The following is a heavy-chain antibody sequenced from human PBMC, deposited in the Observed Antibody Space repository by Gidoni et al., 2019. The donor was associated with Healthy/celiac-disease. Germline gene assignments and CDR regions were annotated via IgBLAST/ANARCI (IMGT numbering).Heavy chain of an antibody. Sequence: QVQLQESGPGLVKPSETLSLTCAVSGYSISRGYYWGWIRQPPGKGLEWIGSIYHSGSTYYNPSLKSRVTISVDTSKNQFSLKLSSVTAADTAVYYCARDLVVGATTKVDYWGQGTLVTVSS. CDR3: ARDLVVGATTKVDY. CDR2: IYHSGST. CDR1: GYSISRGYY. J-gene: IGHJ4*02. V-gene: IGHV4-38-2*02. D-gene: IGHD1-26*01.